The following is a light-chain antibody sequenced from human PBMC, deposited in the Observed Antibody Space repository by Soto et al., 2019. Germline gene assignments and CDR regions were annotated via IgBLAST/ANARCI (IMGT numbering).Light chain of an antibody. CDR3: QQRHMWPIT. J-gene: IGKJ5*01. V-gene: IGKV1-39*01. Sequence: EIQMTQCTSSLSASVGDRVTITFRASQSISSYLNWYQQKPGKAPKLLIYTAFSLQSGVPSRFSGSGSGTDFTLTINSLEPEDSAVYYCQQRHMWPITFGQGTRLEIK. CDR2: TAF. CDR1: QSISSY.